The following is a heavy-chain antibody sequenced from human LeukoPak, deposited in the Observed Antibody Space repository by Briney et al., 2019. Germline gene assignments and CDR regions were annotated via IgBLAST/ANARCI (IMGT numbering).Heavy chain of an antibody. D-gene: IGHD1-1*01. CDR2: IKQDGSEK. CDR3: ARHGTKSSAVFRSAFDI. J-gene: IGHJ3*02. Sequence: GGSLRLSCAASGFTFSSYWMSWVRQAPEKGLEWVANIKQDGSEKYYVDSVKGRFTISRDNAKNSLYLQMNSLRAEDAAVYYCARHGTKSSAVFRSAFDIWGQGTMVTVSS. V-gene: IGHV3-7*03. CDR1: GFTFSSYW.